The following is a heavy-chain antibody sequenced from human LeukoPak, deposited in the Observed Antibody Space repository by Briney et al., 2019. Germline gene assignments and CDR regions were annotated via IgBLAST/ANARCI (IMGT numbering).Heavy chain of an antibody. CDR2: IYYSGST. J-gene: IGHJ4*02. Sequence: SETLSLTCTVSGGSISSYYWSWIRQPPGKGLEWIGSIYYSGSTYYNPSLKSRVTISVDTSKNQFSLNLNSVTAADTAVYYCARRGDIIEVPATLDGHDYWGQGTLVTVSS. V-gene: IGHV4-59*04. CDR1: GGSISSYY. D-gene: IGHD2-2*01. CDR3: ARRGDIIEVPATLDGHDY.